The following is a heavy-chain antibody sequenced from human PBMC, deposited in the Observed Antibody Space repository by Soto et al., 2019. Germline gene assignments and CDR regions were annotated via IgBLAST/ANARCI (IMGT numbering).Heavy chain of an antibody. CDR1: GGSISSSNW. CDR3: ARVERGTATTVVDAFDI. V-gene: IGHV4-4*02. Sequence: SETLSLTCAVSGGSISSSNWWSWVRQPPGKGLEWIGEMSHSGGTNYNPSLKSRVTISVDTSKNQFSLKMSSVTAADTALYYCARVERGTATTVVDAFDIWGPGTMVTVSS. D-gene: IGHD1-1*01. J-gene: IGHJ3*02. CDR2: MSHSGGT.